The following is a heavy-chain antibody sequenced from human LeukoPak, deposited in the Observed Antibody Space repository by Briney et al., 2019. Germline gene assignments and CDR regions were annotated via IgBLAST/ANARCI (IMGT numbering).Heavy chain of an antibody. CDR2: VNGDGSTT. CDR3: GRVDSSGYYYDAFDI. D-gene: IGHD3-22*01. J-gene: IGHJ3*02. CDR1: GFTFSSYW. Sequence: GGSLRLSCAASGFTFSSYWMHWVRHAPGKGLMWASRVNGDGSTTTYADSVKGRFTISRDNAKNTVYLQMNSLRAEDTAVYYCGRVDSSGYYYDAFDIWGQGTMVTVSS. V-gene: IGHV3-74*01.